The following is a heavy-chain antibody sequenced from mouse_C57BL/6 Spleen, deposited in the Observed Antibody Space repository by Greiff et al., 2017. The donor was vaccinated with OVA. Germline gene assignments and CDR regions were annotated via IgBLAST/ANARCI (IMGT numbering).Heavy chain of an antibody. Sequence: EVKLMESGGGLVQPGGSMKLSCVASGFTFSNYWMNWVRQSPEKGLEWVAQIRLKSDNYATHYAESVKGRFTISRDDSKSSVYLQMNNLRAEDTGIYYCTDGGTSPAWFAYWGQGTLVTVSA. J-gene: IGHJ3*01. CDR3: TDGGTSPAWFAY. D-gene: IGHD2-14*01. V-gene: IGHV6-3*01. CDR1: GFTFSNYW. CDR2: IRLKSDNYAT.